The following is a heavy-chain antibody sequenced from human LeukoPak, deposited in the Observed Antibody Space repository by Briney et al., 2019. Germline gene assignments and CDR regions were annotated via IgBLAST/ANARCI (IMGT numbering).Heavy chain of an antibody. CDR2: INHSGST. D-gene: IGHD4-17*01. V-gene: IGHV4-34*01. CDR1: GGSFSGYY. CDR3: ANSIDFDYGDYYFDY. J-gene: IGHJ4*02. Sequence: PSETLSLTCAVYGGSFSGYYWSWIRQPPGKGLEWIGEINHSGSTNYNPSLKSRVTISVDKSKNQFSLKLSSVTAADTAVYYCANSIDFDYGDYYFDYWGQGALVTISS.